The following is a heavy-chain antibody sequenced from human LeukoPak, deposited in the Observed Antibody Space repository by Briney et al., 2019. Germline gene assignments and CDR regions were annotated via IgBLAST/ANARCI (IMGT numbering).Heavy chain of an antibody. D-gene: IGHD3-9*01. CDR1: GFTFSSYA. CDR3: AKGTLTGYFIGN. CDR2: ISGSGGST. V-gene: IGHV3-23*01. Sequence: PRGTLRLSCAASGFTFSSYAMSWVRQAPGKGLEWVSAISGSGGSTYYADSVKGRFTISRDNSKNTLYLHMNNLRADDTAIFYCAKGTLTGYFIGNWGQGAPVTVSS. J-gene: IGHJ4*02.